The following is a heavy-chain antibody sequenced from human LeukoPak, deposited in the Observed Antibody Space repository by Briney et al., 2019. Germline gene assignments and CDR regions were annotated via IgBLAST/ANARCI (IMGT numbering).Heavy chain of an antibody. J-gene: IGHJ4*02. CDR1: GFTFSNYY. D-gene: IGHD5-18*01. Sequence: GGSLRLSRAASGFTFSNYYMHWVRQVPGTGLVWVSRITNDGSTTRYADSVKGRFTISRDNGKNTLYLQMNSLRAEDTAVYYCARDQGSYGLFDYWGQGTLVTVSS. V-gene: IGHV3-74*01. CDR2: ITNDGSTT. CDR3: ARDQGSYGLFDY.